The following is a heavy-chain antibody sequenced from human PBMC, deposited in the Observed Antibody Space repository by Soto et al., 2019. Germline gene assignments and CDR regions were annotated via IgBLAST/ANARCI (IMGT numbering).Heavy chain of an antibody. CDR3: VKDWTGDTCPCMDV. CDR2: ISGSDGST. D-gene: IGHD2-8*02. Sequence: EVQLLESGVGLVQPGGSLRLSCAASGFTFNNYAMTWVRQAPGKGLEWVSTISGSDGSTYYADSVKGRFTISRDNSKNALYLQMSSLRAEDTALYYCVKDWTGDTCPCMDVWGQGTTVTVSS. CDR1: GFTFNNYA. V-gene: IGHV3-23*01. J-gene: IGHJ6*01.